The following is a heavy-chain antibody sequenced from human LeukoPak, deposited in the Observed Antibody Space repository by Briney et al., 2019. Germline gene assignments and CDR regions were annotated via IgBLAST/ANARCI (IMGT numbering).Heavy chain of an antibody. CDR2: IYSGGST. V-gene: IGHV3-66*01. CDR1: GFTVSSNY. Sequence: PGGSLRLSCAASGFTVSSNYMSWVRQAPGKGLEWASVIYSGGSTYYADSVKGRFTISRDNSKNTLYLQMNRLRAEDTAVYYCARDRAMVTTSSVYYYYGMDVWGQGTTVTVSS. J-gene: IGHJ6*02. CDR3: ARDRAMVTTSSVYYYYGMDV. D-gene: IGHD5-18*01.